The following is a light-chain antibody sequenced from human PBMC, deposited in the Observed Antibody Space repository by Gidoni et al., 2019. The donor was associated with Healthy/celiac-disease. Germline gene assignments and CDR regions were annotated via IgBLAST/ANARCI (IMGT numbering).Light chain of an antibody. CDR3: SSYTSSSTYVV. CDR1: SSDVGGYNY. J-gene: IGLJ2*01. V-gene: IGLV2-14*01. Sequence: QSALTQPASVSGSPGQSITISCTGTSSDVGGYNYVYGYQQHPGNATKLMIYEVINRPSGCSNLFSCSKSGNTASLTISGLQAEDEADYYCSSYTSSSTYVVFGGGTKLTVL. CDR2: EVI.